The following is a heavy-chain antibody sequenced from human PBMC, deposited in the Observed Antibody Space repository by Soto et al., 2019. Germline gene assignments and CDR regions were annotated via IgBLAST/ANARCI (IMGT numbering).Heavy chain of an antibody. Sequence: GGSLRLSCAASGFTFSSYAMHWVRQAPGKGLEYVSDISSNGGSTYYANSVKGRFTISRDNSKNTLYLQMGSLRAEDMAVYYCASRGYSGYEIDYWGQGTLVTVSS. V-gene: IGHV3-64*01. CDR3: ASRGYSGYEIDY. J-gene: IGHJ4*02. CDR2: ISSNGGST. CDR1: GFTFSSYA. D-gene: IGHD5-12*01.